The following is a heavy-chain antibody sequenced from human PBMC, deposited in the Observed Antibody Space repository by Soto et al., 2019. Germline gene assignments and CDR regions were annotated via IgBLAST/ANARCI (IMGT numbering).Heavy chain of an antibody. J-gene: IGHJ4*02. CDR2: IGPSDSYT. Sequence: PGESLKISCKGSGYSFTNSWISWVRQMPGKGLEWMGRIGPSDSYTAYSPSFQGHVTISVDKSITTAYLQWNSLKTSDTAMYFCARGPFYPLDYWGQGTLVTVSS. V-gene: IGHV5-10-1*01. CDR3: ARGPFYPLDY. CDR1: GYSFTNSW.